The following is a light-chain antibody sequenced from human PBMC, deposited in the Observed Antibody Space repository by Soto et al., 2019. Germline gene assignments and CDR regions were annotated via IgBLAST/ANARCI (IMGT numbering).Light chain of an antibody. CDR3: LQYNNWPPIT. CDR1: QSVSSY. V-gene: IGKV3D-15*01. CDR2: DAS. Sequence: EIVLTQSPATLSLSPGERATLSCRASQSVSSYLAWYQQKPGQAPRLLIYDASNRATGIPARFSGSGSGTEFTLTISSLQSEDFAVYYCLQYNNWPPITFGQGTRLEIK. J-gene: IGKJ5*01.